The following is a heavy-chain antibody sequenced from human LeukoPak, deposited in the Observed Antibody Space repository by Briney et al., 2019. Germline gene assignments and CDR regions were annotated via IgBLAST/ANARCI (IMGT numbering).Heavy chain of an antibody. CDR3: ARLGGYCTNGVCYNEDWFDP. CDR1: GFTFSSYV. Sequence: GGSLRLSCAASGFTFSSYVMNWVRQAPGKGLEWVSYISSSGSTIYYADSVKGRFTISRDNAKNSLYLQMNSLRAEDTAVYYCARLGGYCTNGVCYNEDWFDPWGQGTLVTVSS. V-gene: IGHV3-48*03. D-gene: IGHD2-8*01. CDR2: ISSSGSTI. J-gene: IGHJ5*02.